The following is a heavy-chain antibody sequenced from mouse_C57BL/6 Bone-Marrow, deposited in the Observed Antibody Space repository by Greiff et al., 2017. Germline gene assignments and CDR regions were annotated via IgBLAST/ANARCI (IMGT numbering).Heavy chain of an antibody. V-gene: IGHV3-6*01. D-gene: IGHD2-10*02. J-gene: IGHJ3*01. CDR2: ISYDGSN. CDR1: GYSITSGYY. CDR3: ARDGYGNYPSWFAY. Sequence: EVQLLESGPGLVKPSPSLSLTCSVTGYSITSGYYWNWIRQLPGNKLEWMGYISYDGSNNYNPSLKNQISITRDTSKNPFFLKLNSVTTEDTATYYCARDGYGNYPSWFAYWGQGTLVTVSA.